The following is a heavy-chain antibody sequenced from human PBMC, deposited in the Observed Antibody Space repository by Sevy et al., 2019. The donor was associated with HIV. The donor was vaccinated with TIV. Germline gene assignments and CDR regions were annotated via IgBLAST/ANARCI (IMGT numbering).Heavy chain of an antibody. D-gene: IGHD3-3*01. CDR1: GFTFSSYG. V-gene: IGHV3-33*01. J-gene: IGHJ3*02. CDR2: IWYDGSNK. Sequence: GGSLRLSCAASGFTFSSYGMHWVRQAPGKGLEWVAVIWYDGSNKYYADSVKGRFTISRDNSKNTLYLQMNSLRAEDTGVYYCARDNNFWRGYYTGRGGAFDIWGQGTMVTVSS. CDR3: ARDNNFWRGYYTGRGGAFDI.